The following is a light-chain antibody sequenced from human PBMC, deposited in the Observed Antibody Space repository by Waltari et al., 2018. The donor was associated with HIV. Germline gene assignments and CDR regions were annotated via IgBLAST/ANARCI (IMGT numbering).Light chain of an antibody. CDR2: DVS. Sequence: QSALTQPASVSGSPGQSITISCTGTSSHVGGYQYVPCYQQHPVKAPKLMIFDVSNRPSGVSNRFSGSKSGNTASLTISGLQAEDEAHYFCSSYTSTTTLVVFGGGTKLTVL. CDR3: SSYTSTTTLVV. CDR1: SSHVGGYQY. J-gene: IGLJ3*02. V-gene: IGLV2-14*03.